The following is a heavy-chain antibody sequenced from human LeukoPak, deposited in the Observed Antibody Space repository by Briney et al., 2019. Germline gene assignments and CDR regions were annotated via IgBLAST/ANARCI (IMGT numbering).Heavy chain of an antibody. V-gene: IGHV3-23*01. D-gene: IGHD3-22*01. CDR3: AKYSTASAWGYYDSSGFFYFDS. Sequence: GGSLRLSCAASGFTFSSYAMSWVRQAPGKGLEWVSAISGSGGTTYYVDSVKGRFTISRDNSKNTLYLQMNSLRAEDTAVYYCAKYSTASAWGYYDSSGFFYFDSWGQGTLVTVSS. CDR2: ISGSGGTT. CDR1: GFTFSSYA. J-gene: IGHJ4*02.